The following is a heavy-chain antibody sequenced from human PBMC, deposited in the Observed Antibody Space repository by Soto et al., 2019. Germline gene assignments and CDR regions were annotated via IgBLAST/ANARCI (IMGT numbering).Heavy chain of an antibody. V-gene: IGHV3-33*01. CDR1: GFNFLSYG. CDR2: VWFDGSNE. D-gene: IGHD2-15*01. Sequence: VNLLESGGGVVQPGRYLRLSCATSGFNFLSYGMHWVRQAPGKGLERVASVWFDGSNENYADSVKARFTISRDNSKNKILLQMNSLRAEDTAVYYCVRDWWSNANSVNDYWGQGTLVTVSS. J-gene: IGHJ4*02. CDR3: VRDWWSNANSVNDY.